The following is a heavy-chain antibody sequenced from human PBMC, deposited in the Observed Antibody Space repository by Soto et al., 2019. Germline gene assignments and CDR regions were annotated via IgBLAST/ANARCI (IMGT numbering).Heavy chain of an antibody. CDR2: ITGSSDYT. J-gene: IGHJ4*01. CDR1: GFIFSSYA. Sequence: GGSLRLSCEASGFIFSSYAMNWVRQAPGKGLQWVSSITGSSDYTSYIASVKGRFTISRDNSKNTLYLQMNSLRAEDTAVYFCAKQQTTGAHYALDY. D-gene: IGHD2-8*02. CDR3: AKQQTTGAHYALDY. V-gene: IGHV3-23*01.